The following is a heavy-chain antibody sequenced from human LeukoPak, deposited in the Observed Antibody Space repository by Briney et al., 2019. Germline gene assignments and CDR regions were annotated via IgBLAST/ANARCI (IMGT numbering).Heavy chain of an antibody. Sequence: GGSLSLSCAASGFTFSSYFWMHWVRQAPGKGLVWVSRIRSCGGSSTYADSVKGRFTISRDNAKNTLYLQMNTLRAEDTAVYYCVRDLDLGGYSSFVSWGQGTVVTVSS. V-gene: IGHV3-74*01. CDR3: VRDLDLGGYSSFVS. D-gene: IGHD4-23*01. J-gene: IGHJ4*02. CDR1: GFTFSSYFW. CDR2: IRSCGGSS.